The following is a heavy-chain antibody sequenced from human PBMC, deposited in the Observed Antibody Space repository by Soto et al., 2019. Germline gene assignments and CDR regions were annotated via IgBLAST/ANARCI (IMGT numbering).Heavy chain of an antibody. V-gene: IGHV1-3*01. CDR3: ARVKRGYSSSWYPNYYYGMDV. CDR1: GYTFTSYA. Sequence: ASVKVSCKASGYTFTSYAMHWVRQAPGQRLEWMGWINAGNGNTKYSQKFQGRVTITRDTSASTAYMELRSLRSDDTAVYYCARVKRGYSSSWYPNYYYGMDVWGQGTTVTVSS. J-gene: IGHJ6*02. D-gene: IGHD6-13*01. CDR2: INAGNGNT.